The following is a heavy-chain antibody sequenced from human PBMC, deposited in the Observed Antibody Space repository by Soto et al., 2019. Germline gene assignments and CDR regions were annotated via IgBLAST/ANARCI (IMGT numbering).Heavy chain of an antibody. CDR3: ARHVSVDCSATSCYNYYVMDV. J-gene: IGHJ6*02. V-gene: IGHV1-18*01. Sequence: GASVKVSCKASGYTFSSYGISWVRQAHGQGLEWMGWVSTHYGTTYHARRVQDRATMTPDTSTSTANMELSSLRSVDTAVYYCARHVSVDCSATSCYNYYVMDVWG. CDR1: GYTFSSYG. D-gene: IGHD2-2*02. CDR2: VSTHYGTT.